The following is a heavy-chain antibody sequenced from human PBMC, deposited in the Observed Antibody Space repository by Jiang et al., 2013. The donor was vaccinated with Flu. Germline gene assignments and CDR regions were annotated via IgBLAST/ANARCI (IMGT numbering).Heavy chain of an antibody. D-gene: IGHD6-19*01. CDR3: ARNPYSSGWYAYFDY. J-gene: IGHJ4*02. CDR2: XNPSGGST. Sequence: EVKKPGASVKVSCKASGYTFTSYYMHWVRQAPGQGLEWMGIXNPSGGSTSYAQKFQGRVTMTRDTSTSTVYMELSSLRSEDTAVYYCARNPYSSGWYAYFDYWGQGTLVTVSS. CDR1: GYTFTSYY. V-gene: IGHV1-46*03.